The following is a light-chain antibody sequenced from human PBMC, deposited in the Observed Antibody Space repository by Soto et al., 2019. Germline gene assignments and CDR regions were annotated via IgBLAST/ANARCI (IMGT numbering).Light chain of an antibody. CDR3: QSYDSSLSAL. CDR1: SSNIGAGYD. CDR2: GNS. V-gene: IGLV1-40*01. Sequence: QSVLTQPPSVSVAPGQRVTISCTGSSSNIGAGYDVHWYQQLPGTAPKLLIYGNSNRPSGVPDRFSGSKSGTSASLAITGLQAEDEADYYCQSYDSSLSALFGGGTKLTV. J-gene: IGLJ3*02.